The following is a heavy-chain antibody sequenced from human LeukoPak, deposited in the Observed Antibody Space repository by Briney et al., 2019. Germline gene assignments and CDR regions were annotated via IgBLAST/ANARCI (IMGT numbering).Heavy chain of an antibody. D-gene: IGHD1-26*01. CDR1: GFSFSTTW. CDR2: ITSDGRNT. Sequence: PRGSLRLSCAASGFSFSTTWMNWVRQAPGKGLVSVSRITSDGRNTVYADSVKGRFTISRDNAKNTVYLQMDSLRDEDTAVYYCTRDWYYTTDYWGQGTLVTVSS. CDR3: TRDWYYTTDY. J-gene: IGHJ4*02. V-gene: IGHV3-74*01.